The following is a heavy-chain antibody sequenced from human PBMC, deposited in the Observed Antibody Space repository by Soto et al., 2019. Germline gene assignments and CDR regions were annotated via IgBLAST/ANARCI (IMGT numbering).Heavy chain of an antibody. CDR1: GYTLSSNY. D-gene: IGHD3-16*01. Sequence: QVQLVQSGAEVKKPGASVKVSCKASGYTLSSNYMVWVRQAPGQGLEWMGIINTSGGSTDYAQKFQGRLTMTRDTSTNTVYMELSSLTAEDTALYYCASLEITGYWGQGTQVTVSS. CDR3: ASLEITGY. CDR2: INTSGGST. V-gene: IGHV1-46*01. J-gene: IGHJ4*02.